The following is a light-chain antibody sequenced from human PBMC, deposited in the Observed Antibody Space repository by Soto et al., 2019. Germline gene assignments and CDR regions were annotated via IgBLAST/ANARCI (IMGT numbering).Light chain of an antibody. CDR3: QQFGSSPRT. CDR1: QSVSSNF. J-gene: IGKJ1*01. CDR2: GAS. Sequence: EIVLTKSPGTLSLSPGERATLSCRASQSVSSNFLAWYQQKPGQAPRLLFYGASSRATGVPDRFSGSGSGTDFTLTISRLEPEDFAVYYCQQFGSSPRTFGQGTKVDIK. V-gene: IGKV3-20*01.